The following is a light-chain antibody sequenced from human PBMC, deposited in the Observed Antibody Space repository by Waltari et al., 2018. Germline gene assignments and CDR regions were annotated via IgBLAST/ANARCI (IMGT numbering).Light chain of an antibody. CDR3: SSYSSSTTPLI. J-gene: IGLJ2*01. CDR2: DVS. CDR1: SSDVGVYNY. V-gene: IGLV2-14*03. Sequence: QSALTQPASVSGSPGQSITISCIGTSSDVGVYNYVSWYQQHPGKPPKLMIYDVSNRPSGVSLRFSGSKSGNTASLTISGLQAEDEADYYCSSYSSSTTPLIFGGGTKLTVL.